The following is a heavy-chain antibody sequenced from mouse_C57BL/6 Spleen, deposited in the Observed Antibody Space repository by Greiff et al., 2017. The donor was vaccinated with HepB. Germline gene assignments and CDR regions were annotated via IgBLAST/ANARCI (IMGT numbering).Heavy chain of an antibody. CDR1: GFTFRDYG. V-gene: IGHV5-17*01. CDR2: FSSGSSTI. CDR3: ARIYDGSSFDY. D-gene: IGHD2-3*01. Sequence: EVKGVESGGGLVKPGGSLKLSCAASGFTFRDYGMHWVRQATERGLEWVAYFSSGSSTIYYADTVKGRFIISRDNAKNTLFLQMTSLRSEDTSMYYCARIYDGSSFDYWGQGTTLTVSS. J-gene: IGHJ2*01.